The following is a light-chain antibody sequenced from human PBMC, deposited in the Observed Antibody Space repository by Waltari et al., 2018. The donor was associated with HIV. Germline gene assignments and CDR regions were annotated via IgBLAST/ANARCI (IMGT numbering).Light chain of an antibody. CDR3: ASWDNNVAGRV. V-gene: IGLV1-44*01. J-gene: IGLJ2*01. CDR2: SDH. Sequence: QSVLTQPPSASGSPGQRVTISCSGSSSNIGNNPTHWYQQPPRTAPKLLVYSDHQRPSGVPDRFSGSKSGTSASLAISGLQSEDEGDYYCASWDNNVAGRVFGGRTRLTVL. CDR1: SSNIGNNP.